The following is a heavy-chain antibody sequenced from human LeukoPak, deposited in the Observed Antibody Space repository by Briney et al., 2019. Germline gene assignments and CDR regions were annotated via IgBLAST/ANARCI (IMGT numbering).Heavy chain of an antibody. V-gene: IGHV4-30-4*08. D-gene: IGHD1-7*01. CDR3: ARAGTTKTTPKGIDY. CDR1: GGSISSGDYY. CDR2: IYYSGST. Sequence: SQTLSLTCTVSGGSISSGDYYWSWIRQPPGKGLEWIGYIYYSGSTYYNPYLKSRVTISVDTSKNQFSLKLSSVTAADTAVYYCARAGTTKTTPKGIDYWGQGTLVTVSS. J-gene: IGHJ4*02.